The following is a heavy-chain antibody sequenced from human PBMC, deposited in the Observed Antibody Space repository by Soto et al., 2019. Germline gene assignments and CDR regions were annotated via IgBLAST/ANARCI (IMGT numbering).Heavy chain of an antibody. CDR3: GREGSIAGIDY. CDR2: ITPMGGVT. J-gene: IGHJ4*02. V-gene: IGHV1-69*01. Sequence: QVQLVQSGAEVKKPGSSVRVSCRASGDTFKNSAITWVRQAPGQGLEWMGEITPMGGVTKYAQKFEDRLTISADASTTTINMELRSLDSDDTAVYFCGREGSIAGIDYWGQGTLVTVSS. CDR1: GDTFKNSA. D-gene: IGHD6-6*01.